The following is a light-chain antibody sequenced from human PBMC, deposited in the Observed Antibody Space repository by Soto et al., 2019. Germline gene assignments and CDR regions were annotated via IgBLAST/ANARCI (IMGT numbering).Light chain of an antibody. CDR2: EVS. Sequence: QSALTQPASVSGSPGQSITISCTGTSSDVGGYNYVSWYQQHPGKAPKLMIYEVSNRPSGVSNRFSGSKSGNTASLTISGLQAEDEADYYCSSYRISNAVFGTGTKVTVL. J-gene: IGLJ1*01. V-gene: IGLV2-14*01. CDR1: SSDVGGYNY. CDR3: SSYRISNAV.